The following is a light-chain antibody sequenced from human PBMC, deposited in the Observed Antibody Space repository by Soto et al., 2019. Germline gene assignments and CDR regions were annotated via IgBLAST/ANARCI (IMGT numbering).Light chain of an antibody. CDR1: QSVSSN. CDR3: QEYNNWWT. V-gene: IGKV3-15*01. J-gene: IGKJ1*01. CDR2: GAT. Sequence: EIVMTQSPATLSVSPGERATLSCRASQSVSSNLAWYQQKPGQAPRLLIYGATTRATGIPARFSGSRSGTTVTLTIICLQAEDFAVYVCQEYNNWWTVGAGTEVEIK.